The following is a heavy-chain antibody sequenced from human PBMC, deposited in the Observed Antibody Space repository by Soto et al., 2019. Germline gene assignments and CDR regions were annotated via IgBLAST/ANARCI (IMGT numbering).Heavy chain of an antibody. J-gene: IGHJ4*01. Sequence: PSETLSLTCTVSGGSISSGGYYWSWIRQHPGKGLEWIGYIYYSGSTYYNPSLKSRVTISVDTSKNQFSLKLSSVTAADTAVYYCARGPRITIFGVVTHNFDYWGHGTLVTVSS. CDR1: GGSISSGGYY. CDR3: ARGPRITIFGVVTHNFDY. D-gene: IGHD3-3*01. V-gene: IGHV4-31*03. CDR2: IYYSGST.